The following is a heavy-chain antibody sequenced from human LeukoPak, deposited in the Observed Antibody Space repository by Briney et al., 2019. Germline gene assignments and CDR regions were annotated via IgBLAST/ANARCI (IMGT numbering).Heavy chain of an antibody. V-gene: IGHV3-23*01. J-gene: IGHJ1*01. D-gene: IGHD6-13*01. CDR3: AKDSTTTAPALSSSWYRSMHFQH. CDR1: GFTFSSYA. CDR2: ISGSGGST. Sequence: GGSLRLSCAASGFTFSSYAMSWVRQAPGKGLEWVSAISGSGGSTYYADSVKGRFTISRDNSKNTLYLQMNSLRAEDTAVYYCAKDSTTTAPALSSSWYRSMHFQHWGQGTLVTVSS.